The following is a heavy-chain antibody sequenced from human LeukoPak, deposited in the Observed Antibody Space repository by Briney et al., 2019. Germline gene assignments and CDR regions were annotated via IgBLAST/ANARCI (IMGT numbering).Heavy chain of an antibody. CDR3: ARDFWGCSSSPCYSFYYYMDV. CDR1: GGSITSHF. J-gene: IGHJ6*03. CDR2: IYYTGST. D-gene: IGHD2-2*01. V-gene: IGHV4-59*11. Sequence: SETLSLTCTVSGGSITSHFWTWLRQPPGNGLEWIADIYYTGSTNYNPSLKSRVTLSVDTSKNQFSLRLSSVTAADTAVYYCARDFWGCSSSPCYSFYYYMDVWGKGTTVTVSS.